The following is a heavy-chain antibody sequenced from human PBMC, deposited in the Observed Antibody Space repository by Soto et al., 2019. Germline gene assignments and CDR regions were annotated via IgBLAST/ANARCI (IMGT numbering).Heavy chain of an antibody. CDR2: ISYDENNK. D-gene: IGHD7-27*01. V-gene: IGHV3-30*18. CDR3: AKVLTGDLDY. Sequence: PGGSLRLSCAASGFTFSSYGMNWVRQAPGKGLEWVAVISYDENNKYYADSVKGRFTISRDNSKNTLYLQMNSLRAEDTAAYYCAKVLTGDLDYWGQGTLVTVSS. CDR1: GFTFSSYG. J-gene: IGHJ4*02.